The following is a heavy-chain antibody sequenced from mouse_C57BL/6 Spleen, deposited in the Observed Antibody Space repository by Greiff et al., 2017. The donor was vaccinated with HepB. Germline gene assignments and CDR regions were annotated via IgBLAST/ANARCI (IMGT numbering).Heavy chain of an antibody. CDR1: GFTFSDYY. J-gene: IGHJ4*01. Sequence: EVKLVESGGGLVQPGGSLKLSCAASGFTFSDYYMYWVRQTPEKRLEWVAYISNGGGSTYYPDTVKGRFTISRDNAKNTLYLQMSRLKSEDTAMYYCARRDGSSYKGGAMDYWGQGTSVTVSS. CDR2: ISNGGGST. D-gene: IGHD1-1*01. CDR3: ARRDGSSYKGGAMDY. V-gene: IGHV5-12*01.